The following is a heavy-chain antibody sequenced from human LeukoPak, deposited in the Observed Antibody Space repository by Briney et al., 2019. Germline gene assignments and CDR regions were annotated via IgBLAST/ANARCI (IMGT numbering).Heavy chain of an antibody. Sequence: ASVTVSFKASGYTFTVYYMHWVRQAPGQGLEWMGWINPNSGGTNYAQKFQGRVTMTRDTSISTAYMELSRLRSDDTAVYYCARPSFVTATTNWFDPWGQGTLVTVSS. CDR1: GYTFTVYY. D-gene: IGHD2-21*02. J-gene: IGHJ5*02. CDR3: ARPSFVTATTNWFDP. V-gene: IGHV1-2*02. CDR2: INPNSGGT.